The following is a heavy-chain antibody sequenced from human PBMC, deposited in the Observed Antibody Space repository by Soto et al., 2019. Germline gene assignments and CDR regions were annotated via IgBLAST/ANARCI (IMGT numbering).Heavy chain of an antibody. V-gene: IGHV3-30*04. J-gene: IGHJ4*02. Sequence: GGSLRLSCAASGFTFTTYAIHWVRQAPGKGLEWVAVISNDGRGKYYADSVKGRFTISRDNSKNTLYLQMNSLRSDDTAVYYCARDQCFGGGRSCYYFDFWGQGTLVTVS. CDR3: ARDQCFGGGRSCYYFDF. D-gene: IGHD2-15*01. CDR1: GFTFTTYA. CDR2: ISNDGRGK.